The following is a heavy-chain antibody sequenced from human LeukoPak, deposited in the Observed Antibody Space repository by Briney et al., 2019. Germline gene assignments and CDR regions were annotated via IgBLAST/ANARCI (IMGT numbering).Heavy chain of an antibody. J-gene: IGHJ4*02. CDR3: AGAMVRGVLDFDY. Sequence: SETLSLTCTVSGGSSSSGDYYWSWIRQPPGKGLEWIGYIYYSGSTYYNPSLKSRVTISVDTSKNQFSLKLSSVTAADTAVHYCAGAMVRGVLDFDYWGQGTLVTVSS. CDR1: GGSSSSGDYY. CDR2: IYYSGST. V-gene: IGHV4-30-4*01. D-gene: IGHD3-10*01.